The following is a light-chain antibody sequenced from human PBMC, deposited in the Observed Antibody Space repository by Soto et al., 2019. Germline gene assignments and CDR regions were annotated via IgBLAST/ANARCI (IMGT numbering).Light chain of an antibody. CDR2: GAS. J-gene: IGKJ5*01. CDR3: QQYGSSSIT. CDR1: QSVSSTY. Sequence: EIVLTQSPGTLSLSPGERATLSCRASQSVSSTYLAWYQQRPGQAPRLLISGASNRATGIPVRFSGSGSGTDFTLTISGLEPEDFAVYYCQQYGSSSITFGQGTRREIK. V-gene: IGKV3-20*01.